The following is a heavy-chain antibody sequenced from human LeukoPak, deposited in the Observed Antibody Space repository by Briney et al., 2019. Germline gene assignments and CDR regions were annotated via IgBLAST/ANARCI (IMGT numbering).Heavy chain of an antibody. D-gene: IGHD3-22*01. CDR3: ARAVFYYYDTFDY. CDR1: GFTFSDYY. J-gene: IGHJ4*02. V-gene: IGHV3-11*01. Sequence: PGGSLRLSCAASGFTFSDYYMSWIRQAPGKGLEWVSYISSSGSTIYYADSVKGRFTISGDNAKNSLYLQMNSLRAEDTAVYYCARAVFYYYDTFDYWGQGTLVTVSS. CDR2: ISSSGSTI.